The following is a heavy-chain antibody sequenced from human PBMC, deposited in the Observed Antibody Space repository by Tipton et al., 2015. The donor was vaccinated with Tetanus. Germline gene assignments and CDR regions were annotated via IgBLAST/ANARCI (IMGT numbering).Heavy chain of an antibody. CDR2: ISAYNGNT. Sequence: QVQLVQSGAEVKKPGASVKVSCKASGYTFRSYGLTWVRQTPGQGLEWMGWISAYNGNTNYAQKLQGRVTMTTDTSTSTAYMELRSLRSDDTAVYYCARDVGGNVPSVADYWGQGTLVTVSS. CDR3: ARDVGGNVPSVADY. CDR1: GYTFRSYG. J-gene: IGHJ4*02. D-gene: IGHD4-23*01. V-gene: IGHV1-18*01.